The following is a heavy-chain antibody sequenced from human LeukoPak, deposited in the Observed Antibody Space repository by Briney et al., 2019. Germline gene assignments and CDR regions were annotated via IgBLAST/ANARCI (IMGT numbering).Heavy chain of an antibody. Sequence: ASVKVSCKASGYTFTSYVISWVRQAPGQGLEWMGWMNPNSGNTGYAQKFQGRVTMTRSTSISTAYMELSSLRFEDTAVYYCTRSVRNGHIDYWGQGTLVTVSS. V-gene: IGHV1-8*02. J-gene: IGHJ4*02. CDR1: GYTFTSYV. CDR3: TRSVRNGHIDY. D-gene: IGHD2-21*01. CDR2: MNPNSGNT.